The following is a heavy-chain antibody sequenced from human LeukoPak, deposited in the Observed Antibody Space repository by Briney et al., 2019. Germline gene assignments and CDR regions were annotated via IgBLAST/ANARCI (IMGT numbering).Heavy chain of an antibody. CDR3: ARVPSGSGWGFPCFDY. V-gene: IGHV3-21*04. D-gene: IGHD6-19*01. Sequence: GGSPRLSCAASGFTFSSYNMNWVRQAPGKGLEWVSSITTSSTYTFYADSVKGRFTISRDNAKNSLYLQMNSLRAEDTAVYYCARVPSGSGWGFPCFDYWGQGTLVTVSS. J-gene: IGHJ4*02. CDR1: GFTFSSYN. CDR2: ITTSSTYT.